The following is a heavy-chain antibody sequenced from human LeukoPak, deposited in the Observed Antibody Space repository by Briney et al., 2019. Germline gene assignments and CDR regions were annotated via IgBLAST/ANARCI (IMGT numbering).Heavy chain of an antibody. CDR1: GFTFSSYA. Sequence: GGSLRLSCAASGFTFSSYAMSWVRQAPGKGLEWVSSISSSSSYIYYADSVKGRFTISRDNAKNSLYLQMNSLRAEDTAVYYCAAGAVATIGIGGYWGQGTLVTVSS. D-gene: IGHD5-12*01. CDR2: ISSSSSYI. J-gene: IGHJ4*02. CDR3: AAGAVATIGIGGY. V-gene: IGHV3-21*01.